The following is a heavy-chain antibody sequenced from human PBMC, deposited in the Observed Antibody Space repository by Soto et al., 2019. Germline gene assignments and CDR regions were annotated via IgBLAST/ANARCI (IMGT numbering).Heavy chain of an antibody. CDR1: GFTFSNYA. CDR2: IAGSGRSS. V-gene: IGHV3-23*01. J-gene: IGHJ6*02. CDR3: AKYYTETTSYYYYYGLDV. Sequence: PGGSLRLSCAASGFTFSNYAMAWVRQAPGKGLEWVSTIAGSGRSSYSANSVRGRFTISRDNSKNTLYLQMNSLRVEDTALYYCAKYYTETTSYYYYYGLDVWGQGTTVTVS. D-gene: IGHD4-17*01.